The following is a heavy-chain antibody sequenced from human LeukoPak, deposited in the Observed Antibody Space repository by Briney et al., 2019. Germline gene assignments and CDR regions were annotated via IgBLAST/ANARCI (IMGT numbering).Heavy chain of an antibody. CDR2: VSNGGST. Sequence: SETLSLTCTVSGGSVSTSTLYWGWIRHPPGKGLEWIGSVSNGGSTSYNPSLTSRISISVDTSKNQFSLKLNSVTAADTALYYCARSDHSHFVNWFDSWGQGILVAVSS. CDR1: GGSVSTSTLY. V-gene: IGHV4-39*01. CDR3: ARSDHSHFVNWFDS. D-gene: IGHD2-21*01. J-gene: IGHJ5*01.